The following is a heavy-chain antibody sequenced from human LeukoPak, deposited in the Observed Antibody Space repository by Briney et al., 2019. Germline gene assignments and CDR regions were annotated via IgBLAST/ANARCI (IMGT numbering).Heavy chain of an antibody. V-gene: IGHV3-23*01. D-gene: IGHD5-18*01. J-gene: IGHJ5*02. CDR1: GFTFGNYP. CDR3: ARGLLGTAMVSSWFDP. CDR2: VSANGIST. Sequence: GGSLRLSCAASGFTFGNYPMSWVRQAPGKGLEWVSVVSANGISTLYADSVKGRFTISRDNAKNSLYLQMNSLRAEDTAVYYCARGLLGTAMVSSWFDPWGQGTLVTVSS.